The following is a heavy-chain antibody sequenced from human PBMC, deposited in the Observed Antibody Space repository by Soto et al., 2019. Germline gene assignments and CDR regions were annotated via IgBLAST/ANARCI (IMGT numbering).Heavy chain of an antibody. D-gene: IGHD1-26*01. J-gene: IGHJ6*03. CDR1: GGSISSSSYY. CDR2: IYYSGST. Sequence: SETLSLTCTVSGGSISSSSYYWGWIRQPPGKGLEWIGSIYYSGSTYYNPSLKSRVPISVDTSKNQFSLKLSSVTAADTAVYYCARRVALIDGMPLLRYYYMDVWGKGTTVTVSS. CDR3: ARRVALIDGMPLLRYYYMDV. V-gene: IGHV4-39*01.